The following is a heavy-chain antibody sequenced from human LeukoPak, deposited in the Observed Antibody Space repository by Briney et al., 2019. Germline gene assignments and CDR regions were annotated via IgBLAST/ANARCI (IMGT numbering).Heavy chain of an antibody. CDR3: TRDPQIDY. J-gene: IGHJ4*02. CDR1: GFTFGDYA. Sequence: GGSLRLSCTGSGFTFGDYAMSWVRQAPGKGLEWVGFIRSKSYGGTTEYAASAKGRFTISRDDSKSIAYVQMNSLKTEDTAVYYCTRDPQIDYWGQGTLVTVSS. V-gene: IGHV3-49*04. CDR2: IRSKSYGGTT.